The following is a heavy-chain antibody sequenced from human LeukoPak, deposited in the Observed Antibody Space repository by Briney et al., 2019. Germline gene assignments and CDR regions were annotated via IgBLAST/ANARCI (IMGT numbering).Heavy chain of an antibody. CDR2: IYYRGNT. CDR3: ARASSGYYWDFDY. V-gene: IGHV4-39*01. CDR1: VDSISSYNYF. Sequence: NPSETLSLICTVSVDSISSYNYFWGWIRQPPGKGLEWVGSIYYRGNTYYNPSLKSRVTLSADTSKNQFSMKLTSVTAADTAVYYCARASSGYYWDFDYWGQGALVTVSS. J-gene: IGHJ4*02. D-gene: IGHD3-22*01.